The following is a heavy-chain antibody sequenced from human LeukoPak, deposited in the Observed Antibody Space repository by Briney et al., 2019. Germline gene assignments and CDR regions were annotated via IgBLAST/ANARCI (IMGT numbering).Heavy chain of an antibody. CDR2: ISAYNGNT. D-gene: IGHD6-19*01. CDR3: ARRRGYSSGWLRGYFDY. Sequence: ASVKVSCKASGYTFTSYGISWVRQAPGQGLEWMGWISAYNGNTNYAQKLQGRVTMTTDTPTSTAYMELRSLRSDDTAVYYCARRRGYSSGWLRGYFDYWGQGTLVTVSS. CDR1: GYTFTSYG. J-gene: IGHJ4*02. V-gene: IGHV1-18*01.